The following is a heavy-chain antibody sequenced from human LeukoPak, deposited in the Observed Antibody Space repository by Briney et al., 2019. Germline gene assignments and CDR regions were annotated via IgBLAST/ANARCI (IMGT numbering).Heavy chain of an antibody. CDR1: GGTFSSYA. Sequence: GASVKVSCKASGGTFSSYAISWVRQAPGQGLEWMGGIIPIFGTANYAQKFQGRVTITADKSTSTAYMGLSSLRSEDTAVYYCALSSSWYYFDYWGQGTLVTVSS. D-gene: IGHD6-13*01. J-gene: IGHJ4*02. CDR3: ALSSSWYYFDY. V-gene: IGHV1-69*06. CDR2: IIPIFGTA.